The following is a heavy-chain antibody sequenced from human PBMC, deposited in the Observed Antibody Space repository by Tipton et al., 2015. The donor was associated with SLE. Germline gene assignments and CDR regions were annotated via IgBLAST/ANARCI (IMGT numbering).Heavy chain of an antibody. Sequence: TLSLTCTVSGDSISTYYWSWIRQPAGKRLEWVGRIHSSGGTNYNPSLKSRITMSVDTSKNQFSLKLSSVTAADTAVYYCAREFLNPVTTVHYYFDLWGRGTLVTVSS. CDR1: GDSISTYY. V-gene: IGHV4-4*07. CDR2: IHSSGGT. J-gene: IGHJ2*01. CDR3: AREFLNPVTTVHYYFDL. D-gene: IGHD4-11*01.